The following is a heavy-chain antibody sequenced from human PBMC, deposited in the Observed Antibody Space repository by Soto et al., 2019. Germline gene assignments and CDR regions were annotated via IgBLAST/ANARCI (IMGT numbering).Heavy chain of an antibody. CDR2: TKNEANSYTT. CDR1: GFTFSDRY. CDR3: TIEGAYRGPDFDY. Sequence: GGSLRLSCAASGFTFSDRYMDWVRQAPGKGLEWVGRTKNEANSYTTEYAASVKGRFTSSRDYSRDSVDLQMNSMKPDDTAVYYCTIEGAYRGPDFDYWGQGTLVTVSS. J-gene: IGHJ4*02. D-gene: IGHD3-10*01. V-gene: IGHV3-72*01.